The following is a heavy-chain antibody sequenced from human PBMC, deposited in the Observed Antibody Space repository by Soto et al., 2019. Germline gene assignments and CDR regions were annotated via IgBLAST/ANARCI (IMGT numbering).Heavy chain of an antibody. D-gene: IGHD2-21*02. V-gene: IGHV3-66*04. CDR1: GFTVSSDY. Sequence: EVQLVESGGGLVQPGGSLRLSCAASGFTVSSDYMAWVRQAPGRGLEWVSLIYSGDGATYYTDSVKGRFTISRDNSKNTVYLQMNGLRADDTAVYYCARHDCLCNWGRGTLVTVSS. CDR2: IYSGDGAT. J-gene: IGHJ2*01. CDR3: ARHDCLCN.